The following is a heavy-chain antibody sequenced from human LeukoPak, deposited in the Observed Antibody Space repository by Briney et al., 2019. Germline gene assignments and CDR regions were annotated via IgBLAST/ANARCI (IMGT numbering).Heavy chain of an antibody. CDR2: ISAYNGNT. Sequence: ASVRVSCKTSGYIYNRLGISWVRQAPGQGLEWMGWISAYNGNTNYAQKLQGRVTMTTDTSTSTAYMELRSLRSDDTAVYYCARITVAGSFDYWGQGTLVTASS. D-gene: IGHD6-19*01. CDR3: ARITVAGSFDY. V-gene: IGHV1-18*01. CDR1: GYIYNRLG. J-gene: IGHJ4*02.